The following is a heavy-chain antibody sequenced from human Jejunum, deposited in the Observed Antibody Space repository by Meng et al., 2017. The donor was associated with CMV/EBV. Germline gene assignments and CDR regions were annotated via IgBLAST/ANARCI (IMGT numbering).Heavy chain of an antibody. Sequence: SVYSFTTHESTGVRQAPGQGLEWMGLISPYNGNTKSAQRVQDRVTMTTDTSTRTAYMELRSLTSDDTAVYYCARVVVVPADYYTMDVWGQGTTVTVS. D-gene: IGHD2-2*01. CDR2: ISPYNGNT. V-gene: IGHV1-18*01. CDR1: VYSFTTHE. CDR3: ARVVVVPADYYTMDV. J-gene: IGHJ6*02.